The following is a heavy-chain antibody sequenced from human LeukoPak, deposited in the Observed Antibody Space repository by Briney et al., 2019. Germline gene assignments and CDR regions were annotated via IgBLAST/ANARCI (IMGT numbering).Heavy chain of an antibody. CDR2: IYYSGST. CDR3: ASDGVGYCSGGSCIDY. CDR1: GGSISSYY. V-gene: IGHV4-59*12. D-gene: IGHD2-15*01. Sequence: SETLSLTCTVSGGSISSYYWSWIRQPPGKGLEWIGYIYYSGSTNYNPSLKSRVTISVDTSKNQFSLKLSSVTAADTAVYYCASDGVGYCSGGSCIDYWGQGTLVTVSS. J-gene: IGHJ4*02.